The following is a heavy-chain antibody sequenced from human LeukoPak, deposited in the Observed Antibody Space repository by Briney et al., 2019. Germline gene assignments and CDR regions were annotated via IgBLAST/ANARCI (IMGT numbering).Heavy chain of an antibody. V-gene: IGHV3-7*01. D-gene: IGHD2-15*01. CDR3: ARHRSGGSQDDAFDI. CDR1: GFTLSTYW. CDR2: IKQDGSEK. J-gene: IGHJ3*02. Sequence: GGSLRLSCAASGFTLSTYWMSWVRQAPGKGLEWVADIKQDGSEKYYVDSVKGRFTISRQNAKNSVFLQMNSLRADDTALYYCARHRSGGSQDDAFDIWGRGTFVTVSS.